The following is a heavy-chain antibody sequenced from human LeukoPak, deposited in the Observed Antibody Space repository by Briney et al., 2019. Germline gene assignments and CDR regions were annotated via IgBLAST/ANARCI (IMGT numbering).Heavy chain of an antibody. D-gene: IGHD3-22*01. CDR2: INPSGGST. V-gene: IGHV1-46*01. J-gene: IGHJ4*02. Sequence: ASVKVSCKASGYTFTSYYMHWVRQAPGQGLEWMGIINPSGGSTSYAQKFQGRVTMTRDTSTSTVYMELGSLRSEDTAVYYCASTSYYYDSSGYYGIDYWGQGTLVTVSS. CDR3: ASTSYYYDSSGYYGIDY. CDR1: GYTFTSYY.